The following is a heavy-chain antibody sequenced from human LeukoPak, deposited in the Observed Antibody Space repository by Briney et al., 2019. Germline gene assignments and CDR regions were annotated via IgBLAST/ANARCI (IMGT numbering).Heavy chain of an antibody. Sequence: PGGPLRLSCAASGFTFSHHYKDWVPHAPGKGREGVSRTRNKANSYTTEYAASVKRRFTISRDDSKNSLYLQMNSLKTEDTAVYYCATFDYWGQGTLVTVSS. CDR1: GFTFSHHY. CDR3: ATFDY. J-gene: IGHJ4*02. V-gene: IGHV3-72*01. CDR2: TRNKANSYTT.